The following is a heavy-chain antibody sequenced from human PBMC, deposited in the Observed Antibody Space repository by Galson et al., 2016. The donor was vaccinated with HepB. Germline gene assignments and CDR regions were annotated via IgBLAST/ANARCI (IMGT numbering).Heavy chain of an antibody. D-gene: IGHD5-24*01. CDR2: ISSSSTYT. CDR1: GFTFSDYY. J-gene: IGHJ4*02. V-gene: IGHV3-11*06. CDR3: ARDRGDGYSEY. Sequence: SLRLSCAASGFTFSDYYMSWLRQAPGKGLEWVSYISSSSTYTNLADSVKGRFTISRDNAKNPVHLQMNRLRVEDTAVYYCARDRGDGYSEYWGQGTLVTVSS.